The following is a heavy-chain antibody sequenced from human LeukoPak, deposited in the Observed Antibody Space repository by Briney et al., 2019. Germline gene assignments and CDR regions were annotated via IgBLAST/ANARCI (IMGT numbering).Heavy chain of an antibody. J-gene: IGHJ6*03. CDR3: ARETSQKGAHYMDV. V-gene: IGHV4-59*01. CDR1: GGSFSGYY. Sequence: SETLSLTCAVYGGSFSGYYWSWIRQPPGKGLKWIGNIYYSGYTTYSPSLRSRVAISVDTSKNQFSLKLSSVTAADTAVYYCARETSQKGAHYMDVWGKGTTITISS. CDR2: IYYSGYT. D-gene: IGHD3-16*01.